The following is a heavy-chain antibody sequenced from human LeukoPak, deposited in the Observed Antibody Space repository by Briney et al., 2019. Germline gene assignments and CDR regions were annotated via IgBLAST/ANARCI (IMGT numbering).Heavy chain of an antibody. Sequence: PGGSLRLYCAASGFTFSSYAMSWVRQAPGKGLEWVSAISGSGGSTYYAGSVKGRFTISRDNSKNTLYLQMNSLRAEDTAVYYCAKSIVHYYGSGSYYYFDYWGQGTLVTVSS. J-gene: IGHJ4*02. CDR1: GFTFSSYA. CDR2: ISGSGGST. CDR3: AKSIVHYYGSGSYYYFDY. D-gene: IGHD3-10*01. V-gene: IGHV3-23*01.